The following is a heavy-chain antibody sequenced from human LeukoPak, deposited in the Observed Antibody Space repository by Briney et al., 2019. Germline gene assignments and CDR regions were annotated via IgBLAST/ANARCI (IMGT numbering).Heavy chain of an antibody. D-gene: IGHD6-6*01. Sequence: GASVKVSCKASGYTFTGYYMHWVRQAPGQGLEWMGWINPNSGGTNYAQKFQDRVTMTRDTSISTAYMELSRLRSDDTAVYYCARSPGLQGYSSSLDYSYYMDVWGRGTTVTVSS. CDR2: INPNSGGT. J-gene: IGHJ6*03. CDR1: GYTFTGYY. CDR3: ARSPGLQGYSSSLDYSYYMDV. V-gene: IGHV1-2*02.